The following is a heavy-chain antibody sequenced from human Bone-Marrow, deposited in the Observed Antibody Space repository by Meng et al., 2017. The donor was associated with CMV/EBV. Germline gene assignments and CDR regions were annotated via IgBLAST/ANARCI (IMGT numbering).Heavy chain of an antibody. J-gene: IGHJ6*02. CDR3: ARLKRITIFGVVTHYYYYGMDV. V-gene: IGHV1-69*05. CDR1: GGTFSSYG. CDR2: IIPIFGTA. D-gene: IGHD3-3*01. Sequence: SVKVSCKASGGTFSSYGMSWVRQAPGQGLEWMGGIIPIFGTANYAQKFQGRVTITTDESTSTAYMELSSLRSEDTAVYYCARLKRITIFGVVTHYYYYGMDVWGQGTTVTVSS.